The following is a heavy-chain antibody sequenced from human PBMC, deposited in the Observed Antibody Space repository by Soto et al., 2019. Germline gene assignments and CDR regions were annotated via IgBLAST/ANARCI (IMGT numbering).Heavy chain of an antibody. V-gene: IGHV1-8*01. CDR2: MNPNSGNT. CDR3: ASRRKVPAANLNYYFYGMDV. J-gene: IGHJ6*02. CDR1: GYTFTSYD. D-gene: IGHD2-2*01. Sequence: QVQLVQSGAEVKKPGASVKVSCKASGYTFTSYDINWVRQATGQGLEWMGWMNPNSGNTGYAQKFQGRVTMTRNTSISTAYMELSSLRSVDTAVYYCASRRKVPAANLNYYFYGMDVWGQGTTVTVSS.